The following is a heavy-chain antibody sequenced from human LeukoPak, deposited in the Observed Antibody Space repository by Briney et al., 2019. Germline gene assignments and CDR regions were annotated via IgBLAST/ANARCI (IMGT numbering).Heavy chain of an antibody. D-gene: IGHD6-19*01. Sequence: PGGSLRLSCAASGFKFDDYGMSWVRQAPGKGLEWVSVISSGGSPYYAVSVKGRFTISRDDSKNTLYLQMNILRAEDTAVYFCAREQWLDYWGQGTLVTVSS. J-gene: IGHJ4*02. CDR1: GFKFDDYG. CDR2: ISSGGSP. V-gene: IGHV3-53*01. CDR3: AREQWLDY.